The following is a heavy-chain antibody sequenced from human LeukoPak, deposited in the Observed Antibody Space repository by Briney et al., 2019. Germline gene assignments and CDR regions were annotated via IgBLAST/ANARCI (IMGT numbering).Heavy chain of an antibody. D-gene: IGHD7-27*01. J-gene: IGHJ6*03. CDR2: IKSKTDGGTT. CDR1: GFTFSNAW. V-gene: IGHV3-15*01. Sequence: GGSLRLSCAASGFTFSNAWMSWVRQAPGKGLEWVGRIKSKTDGGTTDYAAPVKGRFTTSRDDSKNTLYLQMNSLKTEDTAVYYCTTAAGDANYYYYYMDVWGKGTTVTVSS. CDR3: TTAAGDANYYYYYMDV.